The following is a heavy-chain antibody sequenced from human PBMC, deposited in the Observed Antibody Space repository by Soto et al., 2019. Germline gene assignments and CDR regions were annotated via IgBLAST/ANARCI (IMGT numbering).Heavy chain of an antibody. D-gene: IGHD6-13*01. CDR1: GFSLSTSGVG. Sequence: QITLKESGPTLVKPTQTLTLTCTFSGFSLSTSGVGVGWIRQPPGKALEWLALIYWNDDNRYSPSLKSRLTTNKDTSKTQVVLTLTNMAPVDTATYYCAHRRSQQLVATFDYWGQGTLVTVSS. J-gene: IGHJ4*02. CDR3: AHRRSQQLVATFDY. V-gene: IGHV2-5*01. CDR2: IYWNDDN.